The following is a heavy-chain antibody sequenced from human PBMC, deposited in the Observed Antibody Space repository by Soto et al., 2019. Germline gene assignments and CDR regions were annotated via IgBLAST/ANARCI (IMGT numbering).Heavy chain of an antibody. D-gene: IGHD5-18*01. CDR1: GGSISSGDYY. CDR3: ARALIQLWPHYYYGMDV. J-gene: IGHJ6*02. Sequence: KLSETLSLTCTVSGGSISSGDYYWSWIRQPPGKGLEWIGYIYYSGTTYYNPSLKSRVTISVDTSKNQFSLKVSSVTAADTAVYYCARALIQLWPHYYYGMDVWGQGTTVTSP. CDR2: IYYSGTT. V-gene: IGHV4-30-4*01.